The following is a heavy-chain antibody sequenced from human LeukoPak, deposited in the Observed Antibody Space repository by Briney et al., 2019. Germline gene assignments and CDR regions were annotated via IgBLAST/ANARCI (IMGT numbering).Heavy chain of an antibody. CDR3: ARDALIVVPAAPPMYNWFDP. D-gene: IGHD2-2*01. CDR1: GGSFSGYY. Sequence: SETLSLTCAVYGGSFSGYYSSWIRPPPGKGLEWIGEINHSGSTNYNPSLKSRVTISVDTSKNQLSLKLRSVTAADTAVYYCARDALIVVPAAPPMYNWFDPWGQGTLVTVSS. V-gene: IGHV4-34*01. J-gene: IGHJ5*02. CDR2: INHSGST.